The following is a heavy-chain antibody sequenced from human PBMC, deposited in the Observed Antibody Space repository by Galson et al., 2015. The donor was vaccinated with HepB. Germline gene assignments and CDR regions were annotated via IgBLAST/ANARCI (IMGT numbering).Heavy chain of an antibody. J-gene: IGHJ4*02. CDR3: ATSSSGYFDN. CDR2: IKQDGSEK. CDR1: GFTFVTYW. D-gene: IGHD6-13*01. V-gene: IGHV3-7*03. Sequence: SLRLSCAASGFTFVTYWMSWVRQAPGQGLEWVANIKQDGSEKYYADSVTGRFTITRDNAQNSLFLQMNSLRAEDTAVYYCATSSSGYFDNWGQGTLVTVPS.